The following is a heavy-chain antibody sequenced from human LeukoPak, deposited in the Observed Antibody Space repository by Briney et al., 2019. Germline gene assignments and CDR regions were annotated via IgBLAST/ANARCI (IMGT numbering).Heavy chain of an antibody. CDR3: AKSLSITMIVVVYDY. CDR1: GFTFSSYA. J-gene: IGHJ4*02. V-gene: IGHV3-30-3*02. D-gene: IGHD3-22*01. CDR2: ISYDGSNK. Sequence: GGSLRLSCAASGFTFSSYAMHWVRQPPGKGLEWVAVISYDGSNKYYTDSVKGRFTISRDNSKNTLYLQMNSLRAEDTAVYYCAKSLSITMIVVVYDYWGQGTLVTVSS.